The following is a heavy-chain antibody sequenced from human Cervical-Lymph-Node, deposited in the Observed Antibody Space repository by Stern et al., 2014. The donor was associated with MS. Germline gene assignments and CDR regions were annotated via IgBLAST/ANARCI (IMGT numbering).Heavy chain of an antibody. V-gene: IGHV5-51*01. CDR1: GYSFSSYW. J-gene: IGHJ4*02. Sequence: EVQLVESGAEVKKPGESLKISCKGSGYSFSSYWLGWGGPMPGKSLEWMGIIYPGDSDTRYSPSFQGQVTISIDKSISTAYLQWSSLEASDTAMYYCATGSDGYNFDYWGQGTLVTVSS. CDR3: ATGSDGYNFDY. CDR2: IYPGDSDT. D-gene: IGHD5-24*01.